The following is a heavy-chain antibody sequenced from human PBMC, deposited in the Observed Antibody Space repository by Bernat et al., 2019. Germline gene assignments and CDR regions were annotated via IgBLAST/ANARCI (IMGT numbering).Heavy chain of an antibody. V-gene: IGHV3-30*19. D-gene: IGHD2-21*02. CDR1: GFTFRSFG. Sequence: QVQLVASGGGVVRPGTSLRLSCVGSGFTFRSFGIHWVRQAPGKGLEWVTLASNDGTNKPYAVSVRGRFTTSRDNSKNTVYLHMNSLRVDDTAIYYCARDGTAWCPDFWGLGTLVTVAP. CDR3: ARDGTAWCPDF. J-gene: IGHJ4*02. CDR2: ASNDGTNK.